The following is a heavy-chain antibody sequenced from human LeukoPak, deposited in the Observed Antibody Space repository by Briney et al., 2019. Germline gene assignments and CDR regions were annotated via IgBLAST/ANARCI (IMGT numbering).Heavy chain of an antibody. J-gene: IGHJ6*02. CDR3: ARRAAGIYYYYYGMDV. CDR2: INHSGST. V-gene: IGHV4-34*01. Sequence: SETLSLTCAVYGGSFSGYYWSWIRQPPGKGLEWIREINHSGSTNYNPSLKSRVTISVDTSKNQFSLKLSSVTAADTAVYYCARRAAGIYYYYYGMDVWGQGTTVTVSS. CDR1: GGSFSGYY. D-gene: IGHD6-13*01.